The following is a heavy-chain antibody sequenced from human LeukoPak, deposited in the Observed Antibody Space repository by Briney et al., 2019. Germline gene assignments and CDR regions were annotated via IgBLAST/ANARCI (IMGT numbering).Heavy chain of an antibody. J-gene: IGHJ4*02. CDR3: AKGRRVDADDHFDY. D-gene: IGHD1-1*01. CDR1: GYTFRSYG. V-gene: IGHV1-18*01. Sequence: ASVKVSCKASGYTFRSYGIHWVRQAPGQGLEWMGWSNAYNDNTNYAQKFQGRVTMTTDTSTSTPYLELRTLISDDTAVYYCAKGRRVDADDHFDYWGQGTLVTVSS. CDR2: SNAYNDNT.